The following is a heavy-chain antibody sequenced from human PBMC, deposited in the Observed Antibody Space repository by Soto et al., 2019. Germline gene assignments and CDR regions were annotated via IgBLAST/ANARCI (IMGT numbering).Heavy chain of an antibody. CDR3: AKFRMVRGGYFDY. J-gene: IGHJ4*02. CDR2: ISGSGGST. Sequence: GGSXRLSCAASGFTFSSYAMSWVRQAPGKGLEWVSAISGSGGSTYYADSVKGRFTISRDNSKNTLYLQMNSLRAEDTAVYYCAKFRMVRGGYFDYWGQGTLVTVSS. D-gene: IGHD3-10*01. V-gene: IGHV3-23*01. CDR1: GFTFSSYA.